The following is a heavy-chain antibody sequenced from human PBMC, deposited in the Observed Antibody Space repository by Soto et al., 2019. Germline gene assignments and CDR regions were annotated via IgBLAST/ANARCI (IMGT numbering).Heavy chain of an antibody. CDR1: GASISSGGYS. CDR3: ARMGGWFDP. Sequence: QLQLQESGSGLVKPSQTLSLTCAVSGASISSGGYSWNWIRQPPGKGLEWIGYIYDNGNTYYNPSLKSCVTISVAKSRNQFSLNLTSVTAADTAVYFCARMGGWFDPWGQGTLVTVSA. V-gene: IGHV4-30-2*01. CDR2: IYDNGNT. J-gene: IGHJ5*02. D-gene: IGHD3-16*01.